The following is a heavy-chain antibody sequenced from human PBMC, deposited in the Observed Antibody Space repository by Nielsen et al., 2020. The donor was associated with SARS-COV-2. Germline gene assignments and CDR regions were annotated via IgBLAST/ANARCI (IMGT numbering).Heavy chain of an antibody. CDR2: ISYDGSNK. Sequence: GESLKTSCASSGFTFSSYGMHWVRKAQGKGLEWVAVISYDGSNKYYEDSVKGRFTISRDNSKNTLYLQMNSLRAEDTAVYYCAKLPTTPGVIRFDYWGQGTLVTGSS. CDR3: AKLPTTPGVIRFDY. CDR1: GFTFSSYG. D-gene: IGHD3-10*01. V-gene: IGHV3-30*18. J-gene: IGHJ4*02.